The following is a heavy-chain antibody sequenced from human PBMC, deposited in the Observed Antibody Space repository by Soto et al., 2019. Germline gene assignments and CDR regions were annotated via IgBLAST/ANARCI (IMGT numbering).Heavy chain of an antibody. CDR3: FSGLDY. V-gene: IGHV3-73*01. CDR2: IRSKPNSYAT. J-gene: IGHJ4*02. CDR1: GFTFSGSA. Sequence: GGSLRLSCAASGFTFSGSAIHWVRQAPGKGLEWVGRIRSKPNSYATAYAASVKGRFTISREDSQNTAYLQMNGLKTEDTAVYYCFSGLDYWGQGTLVTVSS.